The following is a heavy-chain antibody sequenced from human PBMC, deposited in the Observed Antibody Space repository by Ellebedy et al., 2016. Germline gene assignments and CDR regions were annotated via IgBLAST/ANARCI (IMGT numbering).Heavy chain of an antibody. D-gene: IGHD5-24*01. CDR2: ISGSGGTT. CDR3: AKEKERRPNFDY. Sequence: GGSLRLSCAASGFTFSSFAMTWVRQAPGKGLEWVSTISGSGGTTYYADSVRGRFTMSRDNSKNTLYLQMNSLRAEDTAVYYCAKEKERRPNFDYWGQGTLVTVSS. V-gene: IGHV3-23*01. CDR1: GFTFSSFA. J-gene: IGHJ4*02.